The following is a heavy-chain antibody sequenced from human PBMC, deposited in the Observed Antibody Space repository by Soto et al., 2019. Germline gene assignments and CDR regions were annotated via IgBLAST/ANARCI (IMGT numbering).Heavy chain of an antibody. CDR1: GFSLSTSGVG. CDR2: IYWDDDK. J-gene: IGHJ1*01. D-gene: IGHD6-19*01. CDR3: AHSRRSGWYQGYFQH. Sequence: QITLKESGPTLVKPTQTLTLTCTFSGFSLSTSGVGVGWIRQPPGKALEWLALIYWDDDKRYSPALKSRLTITKDTSKNQVVLTRTNMDPVDTATYYCAHSRRSGWYQGYFQHWGQGTLVTVSS. V-gene: IGHV2-5*02.